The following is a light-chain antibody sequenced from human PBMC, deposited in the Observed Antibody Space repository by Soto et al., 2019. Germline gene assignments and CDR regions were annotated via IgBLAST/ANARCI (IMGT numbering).Light chain of an antibody. Sequence: DIVMTQSPDSLAVSLGERATINCKSSQSVLYSSNNKNNLAWHQQKPGQPPKLLIYWASTRESGVPDRFSGSGSGTDFTLTISSLQAEDVAVYYCQQYYSTPRTFGQGTKVDIK. CDR2: WAS. CDR3: QQYYSTPRT. J-gene: IGKJ1*01. CDR1: QSVLYSSNNKNN. V-gene: IGKV4-1*01.